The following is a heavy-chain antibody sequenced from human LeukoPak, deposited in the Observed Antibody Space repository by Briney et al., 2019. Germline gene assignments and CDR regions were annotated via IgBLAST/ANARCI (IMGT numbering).Heavy chain of an antibody. CDR2: ISWNSGSI. V-gene: IGHV3-9*01. J-gene: IGHJ4*02. Sequence: GRSLRLSCAASGFTFDDYAMHWVRQAPGKGLEWVSGISWNSGSIGYADSVKGRFTISRDNAKSSLYLQMNSLRAEDTALYYCARGYSSSWYGLWDYWGQGTLVTVSS. CDR1: GFTFDDYA. D-gene: IGHD6-13*01. CDR3: ARGYSSSWYGLWDY.